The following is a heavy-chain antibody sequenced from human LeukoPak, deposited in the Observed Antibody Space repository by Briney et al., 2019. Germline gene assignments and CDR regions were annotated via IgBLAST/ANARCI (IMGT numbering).Heavy chain of an antibody. CDR3: ARVVRDPTAMVTP. CDR2: MNPNSGNT. J-gene: IGHJ5*02. CDR1: GYTFTSYD. V-gene: IGHV1-8*01. Sequence: GASVKVSCKASGYTFTSYDINWVRQATGQGLEWMGWMNPNSGNTGYAQKFQGRVTMTRNTSISTAYMELSSLRSEDTAVYYCARVVRDPTAMVTPWGQGTLVTVSS. D-gene: IGHD5-18*01.